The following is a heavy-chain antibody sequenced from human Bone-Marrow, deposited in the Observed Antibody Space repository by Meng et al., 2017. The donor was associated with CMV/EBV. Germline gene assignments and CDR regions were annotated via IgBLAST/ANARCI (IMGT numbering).Heavy chain of an antibody. V-gene: IGHV1-58*01. CDR2: IVVGSGNT. Sequence: SVKVSCKASGFTFTSSAVQWVRQARGQRLEWIGWIVVGSGNTNYAQKFQERVTITRDMSTSTAYMELSSLRSEDTAVYYCAANGGASGDAFDIWGQGTMVTVSS. CDR1: GFTFTSSA. CDR3: AANGGASGDAFDI. D-gene: IGHD6-25*01. J-gene: IGHJ3*02.